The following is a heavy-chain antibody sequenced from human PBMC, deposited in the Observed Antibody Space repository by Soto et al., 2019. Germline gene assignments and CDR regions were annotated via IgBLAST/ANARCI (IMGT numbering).Heavy chain of an antibody. CDR3: ARGTTVTTTPTYYYMDV. J-gene: IGHJ6*03. CDR2: ISPYNGNT. CDR1: GYTFTSYA. V-gene: IGHV1-18*01. Sequence: ASVKVSCKASGYTFTSYAISWVRQAPGQGLEWMGWISPYNGNTNYAQNLQGRVTMTTDTSTTTAYMDLRSLRSDDTAVYYCARGTTVTTTPTYYYMDVWGKATTVTVSS. D-gene: IGHD4-4*01.